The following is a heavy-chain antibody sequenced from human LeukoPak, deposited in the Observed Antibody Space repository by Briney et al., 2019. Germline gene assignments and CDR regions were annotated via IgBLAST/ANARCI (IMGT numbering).Heavy chain of an antibody. CDR2: INHSGST. V-gene: IGHV4-34*01. D-gene: IGHD3-10*02. CDR1: GGSFSGYY. Sequence: SETLSLTCAVYGGSFSGYYWSWIRQPPGKGLEWIGEINHSGSTNYNPSLKSRVTISVDTSKNQFSLKLSSVTAADTAVYYCARDDREMLGFDPWGQGTLVTVSS. J-gene: IGHJ5*02. CDR3: ARDDREMLGFDP.